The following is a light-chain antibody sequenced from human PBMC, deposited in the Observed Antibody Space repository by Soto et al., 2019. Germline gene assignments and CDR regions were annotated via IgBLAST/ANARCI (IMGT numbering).Light chain of an antibody. CDR2: DAS. J-gene: IGKJ1*01. Sequence: DIQMTQSPSPLSASIGDRVTITCRASQSINDCLAWYQQKPGKAPNLLIYDASTLGSGVPARFSGSRSGTEFTLTISSLQPDDSATYYCHQYDTYWTFGQGTKVEIK. V-gene: IGKV1-5*01. CDR1: QSINDC. CDR3: HQYDTYWT.